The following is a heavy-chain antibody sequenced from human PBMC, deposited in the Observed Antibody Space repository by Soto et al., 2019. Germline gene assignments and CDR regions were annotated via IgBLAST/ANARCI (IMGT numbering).Heavy chain of an antibody. Sequence: PSETMSLSCTVSGASISGYHWSWIRQPPGKGLEWIGYIYNTGSTVYNPSFKSRVTISVDTSKNQFSLKLNSVTAADTAVYYCARDLWGYCGTDCYPLDVWGQGTTVTVSS. D-gene: IGHD2-21*02. J-gene: IGHJ6*02. CDR1: GASISGYH. V-gene: IGHV4-59*01. CDR3: ARDLWGYCGTDCYPLDV. CDR2: IYNTGST.